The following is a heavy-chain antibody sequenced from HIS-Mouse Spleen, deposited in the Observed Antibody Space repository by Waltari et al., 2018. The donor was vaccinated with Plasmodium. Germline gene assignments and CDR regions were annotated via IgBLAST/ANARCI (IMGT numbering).Heavy chain of an antibody. CDR1: GGSISSSSYY. J-gene: IGHJ3*02. V-gene: IGHV4-39*07. CDR3: ARRGPREMAFDI. D-gene: IGHD3-10*01. Sequence: QLQLQESGPGLVKPSETLSLTCTVSGGSISSSSYYWGWIRQPPGKGLEWIGSIYYSGSTYYNPSLKSRVTISVDTSKNQFSLKLSSVTAADTAVYYCARRGPREMAFDIWGQGTMVTVSS. CDR2: IYYSGST.